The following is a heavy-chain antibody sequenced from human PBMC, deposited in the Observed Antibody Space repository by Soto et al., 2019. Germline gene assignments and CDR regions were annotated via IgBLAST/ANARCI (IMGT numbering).Heavy chain of an antibody. CDR1: GYIFTTYG. V-gene: IGHV1-18*01. Sequence: QDQLVQSGGEVKKPGASVKVSCKASGYIFTTYGIGWVRQAPGQGLEWMGWISAYNGNTDYAQKLQDRVTMTTDTSTSTAYLELRSLRSDDTAVYYCARATRFDAFDILGQGTMVTVSS. J-gene: IGHJ3*02. CDR2: ISAYNGNT. CDR3: ARATRFDAFDI.